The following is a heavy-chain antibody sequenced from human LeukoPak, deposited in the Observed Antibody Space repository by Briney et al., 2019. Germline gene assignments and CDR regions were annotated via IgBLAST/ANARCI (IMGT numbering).Heavy chain of an antibody. D-gene: IGHD5-12*01. CDR2: IGTSGDT. CDR3: ARASSGYDSTYYFDY. V-gene: IGHV3-13*01. CDR1: LFTFSSYD. J-gene: IGHJ4*02. Sequence: GGSLRLSCAASLFTFSSYDMHCVPQARGKGLEGGSAIGTSGDTYYPGSVTGRFTISRENSKNSLYLQMNSLRAGDTAVYYYARASSGYDSTYYFDYWGQGTLVTVSS.